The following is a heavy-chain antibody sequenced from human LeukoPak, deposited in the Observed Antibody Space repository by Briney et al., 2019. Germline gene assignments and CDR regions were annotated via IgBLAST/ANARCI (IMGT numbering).Heavy chain of an antibody. CDR1: GDSVSSNTPA. Sequence: SPTLSVTFAISGDSVSSNTPAWSWLRQSPSRGLEWLGRTYYRSKWYNDYAVSVRSRITINPDTAKNQFSLQLNSVTPEDTAVYYCARQQRGAFDYWGQGTLVTVSS. J-gene: IGHJ4*02. CDR3: ARQQRGAFDY. D-gene: IGHD6-13*01. CDR2: TYYRSKWYN. V-gene: IGHV6-1*01.